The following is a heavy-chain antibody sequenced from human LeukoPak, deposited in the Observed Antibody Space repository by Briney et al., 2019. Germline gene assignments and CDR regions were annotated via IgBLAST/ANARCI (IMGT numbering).Heavy chain of an antibody. J-gene: IGHJ4*02. CDR3: AKERYSYGPIDY. CDR1: GFTFSPYA. Sequence: PGGSLRLSCAASGFTFSPYAMSWVRQAPGKGLEWVSGISGSGGNTYYADSVKGRFTISRDNSWNTLYLQMNSLRAEDTAVYYCAKERYSYGPIDYWGQGTLVTVSS. V-gene: IGHV3-23*01. D-gene: IGHD5-18*01. CDR2: ISGSGGNT.